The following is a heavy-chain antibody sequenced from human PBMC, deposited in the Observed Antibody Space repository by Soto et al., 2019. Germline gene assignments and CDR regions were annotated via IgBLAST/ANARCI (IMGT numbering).Heavy chain of an antibody. CDR3: AKGLRVVPAQGGMGV. D-gene: IGHD2-2*01. V-gene: IGHV3-9*01. Sequence: EVQLVESGGGLVQPGRSLRLSCAASGFTFDDYAMHWVRQAPGKGLEWVSGIRWNSGSIGYADSVKGRFTISRDNAKKSLYLQMNSLRAEDTVLYYCAKGLRVVPAQGGMGVWGQGTTVTVPS. CDR1: GFTFDDYA. CDR2: IRWNSGSI. J-gene: IGHJ6*02.